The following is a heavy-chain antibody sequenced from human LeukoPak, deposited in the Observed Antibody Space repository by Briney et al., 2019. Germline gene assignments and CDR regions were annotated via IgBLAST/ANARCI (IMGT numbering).Heavy chain of an antibody. CDR3: ARDDAGSRDGYNAPNDY. CDR1: GFTFSSYS. D-gene: IGHD5-24*01. Sequence: GGSLRLSCAASGFTFSSYSMTWVRQAPGKGLEWVSSISSSSSYIYYADSVKGRFTISRDSAKNSLYLQMNSLRAEDTAVYYCARDDAGSRDGYNAPNDYWGQGTLVTVSS. V-gene: IGHV3-21*01. CDR2: ISSSSSYI. J-gene: IGHJ4*02.